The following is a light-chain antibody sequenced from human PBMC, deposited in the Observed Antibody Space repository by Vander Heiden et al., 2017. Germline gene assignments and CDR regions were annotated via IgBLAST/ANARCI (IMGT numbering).Light chain of an antibody. Sequence: QSVLPQPPSASGTPGQRVTISCSGSSSNIGSNYVYWYQQLPGTAPKLLIYRNNQRPSGVPDRFSGSKSGTSASLAISGLRSEDEADYYCAAWDDSLSGHYVFGTGTKVTVL. CDR3: AAWDDSLSGHYV. V-gene: IGLV1-47*01. J-gene: IGLJ1*01. CDR1: SSNIGSNY. CDR2: RNN.